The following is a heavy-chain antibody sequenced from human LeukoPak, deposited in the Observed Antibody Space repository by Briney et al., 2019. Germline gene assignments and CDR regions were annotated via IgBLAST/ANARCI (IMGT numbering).Heavy chain of an antibody. D-gene: IGHD3-3*01. J-gene: IGHJ4*02. CDR2: ISSSGSTI. CDR1: GFTFSDYY. CDR3: ARDETYSDVWSGSAGGGKGNYLDY. V-gene: IGHV3-11*01. Sequence: GGSLRLSCAASGFTFSDYYMSWIRQAPGKGLEWVSYISSSGSTIYYADSVKGRFTISRDNAKNSLYLQMNSLRAEDTAMYYCARDETYSDVWSGSAGGGKGNYLDYWGQGILVTVSS.